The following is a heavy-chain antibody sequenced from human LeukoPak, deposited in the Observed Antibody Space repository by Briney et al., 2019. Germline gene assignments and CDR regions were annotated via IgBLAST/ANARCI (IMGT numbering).Heavy chain of an antibody. CDR2: ISGSGGST. CDR3: AKMEWSSTSCFQS. J-gene: IGHJ5*02. CDR1: GFTFSSYA. D-gene: IGHD2-2*01. V-gene: IGHV3-23*01. Sequence: PGGSLRRSCAASGFTFSSYAMSWVRQAPGKGLEWVSAISGSGGSTYYADSVKGRFTISRDNSKNTLYLQMNSLRAEDTAVYYCAKMEWSSTSCFQSWGQGTLVTVSS.